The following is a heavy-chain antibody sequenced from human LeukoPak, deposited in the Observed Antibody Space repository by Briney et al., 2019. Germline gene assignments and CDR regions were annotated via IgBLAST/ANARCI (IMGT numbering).Heavy chain of an antibody. CDR1: GFTFGSYA. CDR3: ARGDIFDY. J-gene: IGHJ4*02. V-gene: IGHV3-30*01. Sequence: PGRSLRLSCAASGFTFGSYAMHWVRQAPGKGLEWVAVISYDGSNKYYADSVKGRFTISRDNSKNTLYLQMNSLRGEDAAVYYCARGDIFDYWGQGTLVTVSS. CDR2: ISYDGSNK.